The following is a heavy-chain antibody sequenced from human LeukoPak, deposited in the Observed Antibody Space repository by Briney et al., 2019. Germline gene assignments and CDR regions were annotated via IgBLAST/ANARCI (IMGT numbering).Heavy chain of an antibody. CDR1: GDSVSSNSAA. Sequence: SQTLSLTCAISGDSVSSNSAAWSWIRQSPGKGLEWIGYIHNSGRTNYNPSLKSRVTGFVDTTKNQFSLKLRSVTAADTAVYYCARGPTMFAYWGQGTLVTVSS. CDR2: IHNSGRT. D-gene: IGHD4/OR15-4a*01. V-gene: IGHV4-4*08. CDR3: ARGPTMFAY. J-gene: IGHJ4*02.